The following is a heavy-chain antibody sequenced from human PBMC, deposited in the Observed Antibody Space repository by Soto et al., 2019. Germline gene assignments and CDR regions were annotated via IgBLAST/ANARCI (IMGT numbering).Heavy chain of an antibody. J-gene: IGHJ6*02. Sequence: GASVKVSCKASGYTFTSYYMHWVRQAPGQGLEWMGIINPSSGSTSYAQKFQGRVTMTRDTSTSTVYMELSSLRSEDTAVDYCARGGVVVRRVSNYYYYYGMDVWGQGTTVTVSS. CDR1: GYTFTSYY. CDR2: INPSSGST. V-gene: IGHV1-46*01. D-gene: IGHD3-10*01. CDR3: ARGGVVVRRVSNYYYYYGMDV.